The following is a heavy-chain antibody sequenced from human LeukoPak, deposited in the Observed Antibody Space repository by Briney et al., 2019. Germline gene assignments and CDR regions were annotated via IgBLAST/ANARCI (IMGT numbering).Heavy chain of an antibody. CDR2: ISGSGGST. V-gene: IGHV3-23*01. J-gene: IGHJ4*02. D-gene: IGHD2-2*01. CDR1: GFTFTSYA. Sequence: TGGSLRLSCAASGFTFTSYAMSWVRQAPGKGLEWVSAISGSGGSTYYADSVKGRFTISRDNSKNTLYLQMNSLRAEDTAVYYCAKDKSPSSHFDYWGQGTLVTVSS. CDR3: AKDKSPSSHFDY.